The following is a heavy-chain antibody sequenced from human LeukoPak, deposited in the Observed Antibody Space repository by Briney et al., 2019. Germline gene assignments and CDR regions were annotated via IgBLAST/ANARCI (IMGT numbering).Heavy chain of an antibody. Sequence: SQTLSLTCTVSGGSISSGSYYWSWIRQPAGKGLEWIGRIYTSGSTNYNPSLKSRATISVDTSKNQFSLKLSSVTAADTAVYYCARAPYCGGDCFALTHWGQGTLVTVSS. CDR2: IYTSGST. V-gene: IGHV4-61*02. CDR3: ARAPYCGGDCFALTH. J-gene: IGHJ4*02. D-gene: IGHD2-21*02. CDR1: GGSISSGSYY.